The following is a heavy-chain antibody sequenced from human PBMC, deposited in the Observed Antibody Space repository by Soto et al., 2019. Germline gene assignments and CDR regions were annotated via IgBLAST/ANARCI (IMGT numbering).Heavy chain of an antibody. CDR3: ARGDRWLDP. CDR2: IYYSGST. J-gene: IGHJ5*02. Sequence: PSENPSLTCTVSGGSIINSYWSWIRQPPGKGLEWIGYIYYSGSTNYNPSLKSRVTISVDTSKNQFSLRLSSVTAADTAVYYCARGDRWLDPWGQGTLVTVSS. V-gene: IGHV4-59*01. CDR1: GGSIINSY. D-gene: IGHD2-15*01.